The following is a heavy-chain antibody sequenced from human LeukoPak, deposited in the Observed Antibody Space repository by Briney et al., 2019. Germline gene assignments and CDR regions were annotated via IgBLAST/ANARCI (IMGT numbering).Heavy chain of an antibody. D-gene: IGHD6-13*01. Sequence: GGSLRLSCAASGFTFDDYAMHWVRQAPGKGLEWVSLISWDGGSTYYADFVKGRFTISRDNSKNYLYLQMNSLRAEDTALYYGAKGYSSNRAWVYYMDVCGKGTTVTVSS. CDR2: ISWDGGST. V-gene: IGHV3-43D*03. J-gene: IGHJ6*03. CDR3: AKGYSSNRAWVYYMDV. CDR1: GFTFDDYA.